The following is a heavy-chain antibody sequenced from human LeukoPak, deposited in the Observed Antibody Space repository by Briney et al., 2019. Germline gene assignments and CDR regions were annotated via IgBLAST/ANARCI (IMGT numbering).Heavy chain of an antibody. CDR3: ARVAGTSGYSYGFPYFDY. CDR2: ISSSGSTI. CDR1: GVTFSSYE. J-gene: IGHJ4*02. D-gene: IGHD5-18*01. Sequence: QPGGSLRLSCAASGVTFSSYEMNWVRQAPGKGLEWVSYISSSGSTIYYADSVKGRFTISRDNAKNSLYLQMNSLRAEDTAVYYCARVAGTSGYSYGFPYFDYWGQGTLVTVSS. V-gene: IGHV3-48*03.